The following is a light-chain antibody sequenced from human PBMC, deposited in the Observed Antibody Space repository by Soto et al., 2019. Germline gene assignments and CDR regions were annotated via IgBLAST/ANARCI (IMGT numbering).Light chain of an antibody. V-gene: IGKV3-20*01. Sequence: EIVLTQSPGTLSLSPGETATLSCRASQSVSSSYLAWYQQKPGQAPKLLIYGASSRATGIPDRFSGSGSGTDFTLTIRRLEPEDFAVFYCQLYGSSPYTSGQGTKLEIK. J-gene: IGKJ2*01. CDR3: QLYGSSPYT. CDR2: GAS. CDR1: QSVSSSY.